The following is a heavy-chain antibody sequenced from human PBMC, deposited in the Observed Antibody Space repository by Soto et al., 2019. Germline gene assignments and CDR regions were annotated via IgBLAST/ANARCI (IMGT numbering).Heavy chain of an antibody. V-gene: IGHV4-59*01. CDR2: IYYSGST. CDR3: ERDHREYLDP. Sequence: PSETLSLTCTVSGGSISSYYWSWIRQPPGKGLEWIGYIYYSGSTNYNPSLKSRVTISVDTSKNQFSLKLSSVTAADTAVYYCERDHREYLDPWGQGTLVTVSS. J-gene: IGHJ5*02. CDR1: GGSISSYY.